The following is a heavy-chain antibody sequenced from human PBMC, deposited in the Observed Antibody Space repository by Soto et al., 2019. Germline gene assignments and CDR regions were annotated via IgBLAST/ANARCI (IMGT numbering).Heavy chain of an antibody. CDR2: IMPVFPTP. J-gene: IGHJ6*02. Sequence: QVQLEQSGAEVKKPGSSVKVSCKASGGTFSTSAISWVRQAPGQGLEWMGGIMPVFPTPDYAQKFQGRVTNTADESTTTAYLELSGLRSDDTAVYYCARDNDRIQLGGNYYYILDVWGQGTTVTVSS. D-gene: IGHD5-18*01. CDR3: ARDNDRIQLGGNYYYILDV. CDR1: GGTFSTSA. V-gene: IGHV1-69*12.